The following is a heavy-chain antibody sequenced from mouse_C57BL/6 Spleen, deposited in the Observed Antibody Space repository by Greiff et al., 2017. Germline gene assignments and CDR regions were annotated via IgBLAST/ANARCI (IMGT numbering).Heavy chain of an antibody. CDR2: IDPETGGT. J-gene: IGHJ1*03. CDR1: GYTFTDYE. CDR3: TQNYYGSRRYFDV. V-gene: IGHV1-15*01. D-gene: IGHD1-1*01. Sequence: VQLQQSGAELVRPGASVTLSCKASGYTFTDYEMHWVKQTPVHGLEWIGAIDPETGGTAYNQKFKGKAILTADKSSSTAYMELRSLTSEDAAVYYCTQNYYGSRRYFDVWGTGTTVTVSS.